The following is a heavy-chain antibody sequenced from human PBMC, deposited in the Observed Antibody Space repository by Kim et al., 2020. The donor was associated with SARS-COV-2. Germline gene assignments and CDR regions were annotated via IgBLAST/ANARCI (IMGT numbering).Heavy chain of an antibody. D-gene: IGHD6-19*01. CDR2: IYHSGST. J-gene: IGHJ6*02. Sequence: SETLSLTCAVSGGSISSSNWWSWVRQPPGKGLEWIGEIYHSGSTNYNPSLKSRVTISVDKSKNQFSLKLSSVTAADTAVYYCARDLRGDSSGSDRAPYYYYGMDVWGQGTTVTVPS. V-gene: IGHV4-4*02. CDR1: GGSISSSNW. CDR3: ARDLRGDSSGSDRAPYYYYGMDV.